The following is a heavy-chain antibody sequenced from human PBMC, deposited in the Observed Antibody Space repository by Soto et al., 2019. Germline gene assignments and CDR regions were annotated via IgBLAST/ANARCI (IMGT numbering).Heavy chain of an antibody. Sequence: SETLSLTCTVSGGSISSSSYYWGWIRQPPGKGLEWIGSIYYSGSTYYNPSLKSRVTISVDTSKNQFSLKLSSVTAADTAVYYCASLYHMAAGTDFDYWGQGTLVTVSS. J-gene: IGHJ4*02. V-gene: IGHV4-39*01. CDR1: GGSISSSSYY. D-gene: IGHD6-13*01. CDR2: IYYSGST. CDR3: ASLYHMAAGTDFDY.